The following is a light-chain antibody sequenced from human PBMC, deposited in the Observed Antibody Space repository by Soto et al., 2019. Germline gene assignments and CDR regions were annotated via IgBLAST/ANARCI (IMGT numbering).Light chain of an antibody. V-gene: IGLV2-23*02. CDR3: CSSVGGPIWV. CDR2: EVN. J-gene: IGLJ3*02. CDR1: SSDVGSYDR. Sequence: QSALTQPASVSGSPGQSIAISCTGTSSDVGSYDRVSWYQHHPGKAPTLMIYEVNKRPSGISNRFSGSKSGNTASLIISGLQVEDVGICYCCSSVGGPIWVFGGGAKLTVL.